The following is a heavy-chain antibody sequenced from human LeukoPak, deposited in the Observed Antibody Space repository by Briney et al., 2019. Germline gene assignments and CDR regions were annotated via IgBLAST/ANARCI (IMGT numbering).Heavy chain of an antibody. CDR1: GFTFSSYA. V-gene: IGHV3-23*01. J-gene: IGHJ1*01. CDR3: AFCSSTSCYTVSEYFQH. D-gene: IGHD2-2*02. Sequence: GGSLRLSCAASGFTFSSYAMSWVHQAPGKGLEWVSAISGSGGSTYYADSVKGRFTISRDNSKNTLYLQMNSLRAEDTAVYYCAFCSSTSCYTVSEYFQHWGQGTLVTVSS. CDR2: ISGSGGST.